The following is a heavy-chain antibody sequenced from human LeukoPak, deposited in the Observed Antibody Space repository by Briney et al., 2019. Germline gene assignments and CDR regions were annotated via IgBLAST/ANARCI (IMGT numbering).Heavy chain of an antibody. CDR3: AANYDFWSGYYPLGH. CDR2: INSDGSST. J-gene: IGHJ4*02. CDR1: GFTFSSYW. Sequence: GGSLRLSCAASGFTFSSYWMHWVRQAPGKGLVWVSRINSDGSSTSYADSVKGRFTISRDNAKNTLYLQMNSLRAEDTAVYYCAANYDFWSGYYPLGHWGQGTLVTVSS. D-gene: IGHD3-3*01. V-gene: IGHV3-74*01.